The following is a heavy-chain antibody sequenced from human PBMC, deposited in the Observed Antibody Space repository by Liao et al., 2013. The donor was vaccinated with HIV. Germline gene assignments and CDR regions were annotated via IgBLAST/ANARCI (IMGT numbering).Heavy chain of an antibody. CDR2: IYSSGSA. V-gene: IGHV4-4*07. D-gene: IGHD3-3*01. J-gene: IGHJ5*02. CDR1: GGSISSYY. Sequence: QVQLQESGPGLVKPSETLSLTCTVSGGSISSYYWSWIRQPAGKGLEWIGRIYSSGSANYNPSLKSRVTMSVDTSKNQFSLKLSSVTAADTAVYYCARTDQYYDFWNGYRNWFDPWARNLVTVSS. CDR3: ARTDQYYDFWNGYRNWFDP.